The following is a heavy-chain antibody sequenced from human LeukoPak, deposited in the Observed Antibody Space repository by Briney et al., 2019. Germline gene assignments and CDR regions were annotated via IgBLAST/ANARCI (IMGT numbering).Heavy chain of an antibody. Sequence: GGSLRLSCAASGFTFSSYEMNWVRQAPGKGLEWVSYISSSGSTIYYADSVKGRFTISRDNAKNSLYLQMNSLRAEDTAVYYCARDWHGSYFGWFDPWGQGTLVTVSS. CDR2: ISSSGSTI. CDR3: ARDWHGSYFGWFDP. V-gene: IGHV3-48*03. CDR1: GFTFSSYE. D-gene: IGHD1-26*01. J-gene: IGHJ5*02.